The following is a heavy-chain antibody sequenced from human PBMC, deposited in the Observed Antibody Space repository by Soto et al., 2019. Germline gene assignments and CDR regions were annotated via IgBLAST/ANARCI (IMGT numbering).Heavy chain of an antibody. J-gene: IGHJ4*02. CDR2: IYYSGST. CDR3: ARSPGLTGYYKGLDFDY. Sequence: SETHCLTSTVADGSIRGYDWSWIRQPPGKGLEWIGYIYYSGSTNYNPSLKSRVTISVDTSKNQFSLKLSSVTAADTAVYYCARSPGLTGYYKGLDFDYWGQGTLVT. V-gene: IGHV4-59*08. D-gene: IGHD3-9*01. CDR1: DGSIRGYD.